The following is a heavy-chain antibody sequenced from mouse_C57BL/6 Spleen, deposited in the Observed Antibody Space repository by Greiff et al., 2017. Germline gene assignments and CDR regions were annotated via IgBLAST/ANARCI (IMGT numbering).Heavy chain of an antibody. CDR2: ISSGGDYI. CDR1: GFTFSSYA. V-gene: IGHV5-9-1*02. CDR3: TRAIITTVVDFDY. Sequence: EVKLMESGEGLVKPGGSLKLSCAASGFTFSSYAMSWVRQTPEKRLEWVAYISSGGDYIYYADTVKGRFTISRDNARNTLYLQMSSLKSEDTAMYYCTRAIITTVVDFDYWGQGTTLTVSS. D-gene: IGHD1-1*01. J-gene: IGHJ2*01.